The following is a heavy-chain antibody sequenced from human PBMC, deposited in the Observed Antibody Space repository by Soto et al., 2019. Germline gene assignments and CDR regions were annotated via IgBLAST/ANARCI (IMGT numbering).Heavy chain of an antibody. CDR2: TSYDGSNN. D-gene: IGHD4-17*01. V-gene: IGHV3-30*03. CDR3: VRRSTVPYYAVDV. Sequence: PGGSLRLSCVGSGFTFGSYEMHWVRQAPGKGLEWATFTSYDGSNNYYADSVKGRFTMSRDNSKNLLYLQMNSLRTEDTAVYYCVRRSTVPYYAVDVWGQGTTVTVSS. J-gene: IGHJ6*02. CDR1: GFTFGSYE.